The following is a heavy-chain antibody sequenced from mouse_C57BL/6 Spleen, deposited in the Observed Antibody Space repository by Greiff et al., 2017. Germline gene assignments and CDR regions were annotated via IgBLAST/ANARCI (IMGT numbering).Heavy chain of an antibody. CDR1: GYTFTSYW. V-gene: IGHV1-55*01. Sequence: QVQLQQPGAELVKPGASVKMSCKASGYTFTSYWITWVKQRPGQGLEWIGDIYPGSGSTNYNEKFKSKATLTVDTSSSTAYMQLRSLTSEDSAVYYCARRHGSSDGGSYYFDYWGQGTTLTVSS. D-gene: IGHD1-1*01. CDR3: ARRHGSSDGGSYYFDY. J-gene: IGHJ2*01. CDR2: IYPGSGST.